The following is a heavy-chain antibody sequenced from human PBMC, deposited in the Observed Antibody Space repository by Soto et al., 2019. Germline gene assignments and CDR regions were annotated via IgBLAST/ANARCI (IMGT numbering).Heavy chain of an antibody. CDR3: AKGRSYYYYYGVDV. CDR2: ISSSSSLI. J-gene: IGHJ6*02. V-gene: IGHV3-48*01. CDR1: GFTFATYG. Sequence: LRLSCAASGFTFATYGMNWVRQAPGNGLEWVSYISSSSSLIHYADSVKGRFTISRDNAQSTLYLQMNSLRAEDTALYYCAKGRSYYYYYGVDVWGHGTTVTVSS.